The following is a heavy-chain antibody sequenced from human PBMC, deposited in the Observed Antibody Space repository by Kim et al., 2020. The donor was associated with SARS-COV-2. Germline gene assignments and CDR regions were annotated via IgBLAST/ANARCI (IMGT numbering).Heavy chain of an antibody. D-gene: IGHD5-12*01. J-gene: IGHJ4*02. CDR2: IKSNTDVGTT. CDR1: GFTFSNAW. V-gene: IGHV3-15*01. CDR3: ATGVDYIVYKKVGP. Sequence: GGSLRLSCAASGFTFSNAWMSWVRQAPGKGLEWVGRIKSNTDVGTTDYAAPVQVRFTILRDDSKNTMNLHMNRLKTEDTAVYYCATGVDYIVYKKVGPWGQGTLVTVS.